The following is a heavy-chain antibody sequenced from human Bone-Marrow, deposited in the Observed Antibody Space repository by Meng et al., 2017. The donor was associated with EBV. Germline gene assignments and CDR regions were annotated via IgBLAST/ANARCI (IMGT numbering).Heavy chain of an antibody. CDR1: GFSLRTSGVG. CDR2: VYWDDDK. J-gene: IGHJ4*02. D-gene: IGHD3-16*01. V-gene: IGHV2-5*02. Sequence: QITLKESGPTLVKPTQTLTPTCTFSGFSLRTSGVGVAWIRQPPGKALELLALVYWDDDKRYRPSLRSRLTITKDTSKNQVVLLMTDMDPEDTGTYYCAHRPTDYGSKFDYWGQGTLVTVSS. CDR3: AHRPTDYGSKFDY.